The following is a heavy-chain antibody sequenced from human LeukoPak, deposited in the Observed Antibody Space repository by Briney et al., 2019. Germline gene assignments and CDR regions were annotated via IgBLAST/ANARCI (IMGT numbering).Heavy chain of an antibody. CDR1: GGSFRGYY. J-gene: IGHJ4*02. CDR3: ARALQGSGWYSFDY. D-gene: IGHD6-19*01. V-gene: IGHV4-34*01. CDR2: INRSGST. Sequence: SETLSLTCDAYGGSFRGYYWSCIRQPPGKGLEWIGEINRSGSTNYNPSLKSRVTISVDTSKNQFSLKLSSVTAAADTAVYYCARALQGSGWYSFDYWGQGTLVTVSS.